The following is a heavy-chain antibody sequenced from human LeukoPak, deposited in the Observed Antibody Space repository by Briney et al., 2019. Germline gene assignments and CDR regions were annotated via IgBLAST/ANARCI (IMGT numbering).Heavy chain of an antibody. J-gene: IGHJ4*02. V-gene: IGHV3-23*01. D-gene: IGHD3-22*01. CDR1: GFTFSSYA. Sequence: GGSLRLSCAASGFTFSSYAMSWVRQAPGKGLEWVSSTTSSGAATYYANSVKGRFTISRDNSDNTLYLQMNSLRAEDMTVYDCAEYRSKKLVSKGDYYTLNVDCWGQGTLVTVSS. CDR2: TTSSGAAT. CDR3: AEYRSKKLVSKGDYYTLNVDC.